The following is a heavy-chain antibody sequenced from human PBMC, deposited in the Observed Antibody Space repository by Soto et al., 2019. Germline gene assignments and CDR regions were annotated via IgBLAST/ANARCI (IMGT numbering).Heavy chain of an antibody. CDR2: IWFDGSNI. J-gene: IGHJ6*02. CDR1: GFTFSIYG. D-gene: IGHD6-13*01. Sequence: QVQLVESGGGVVQPGRSLSLSCATSGFTFSIYGMHWVRQAPGKGLEWVAVIWFDGSNIYSADSVKGRFTISRDNSKNTLYLQMNSLRADDTAVYYCAKDRGGSSRHGMDVWGQGTTVTVSS. V-gene: IGHV3-33*06. CDR3: AKDRGGSSRHGMDV.